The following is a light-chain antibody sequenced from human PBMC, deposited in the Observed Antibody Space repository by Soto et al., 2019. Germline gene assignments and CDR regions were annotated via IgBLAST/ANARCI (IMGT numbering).Light chain of an antibody. CDR3: QQYNSYWT. J-gene: IGKJ1*01. Sequence: DVQMTQSPSTLSASVGDRVTITCRASQSIRSSLAWYQQKPGKAPKLLIYKASSLESGVPSRFSGSGSGTEFTLTISSLQPDDFATYYCQQYNSYWTFGQGTKVEIK. CDR2: KAS. V-gene: IGKV1-5*03. CDR1: QSIRSS.